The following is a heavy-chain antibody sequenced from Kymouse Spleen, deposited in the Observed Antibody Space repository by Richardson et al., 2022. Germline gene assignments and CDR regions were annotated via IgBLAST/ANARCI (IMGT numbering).Heavy chain of an antibody. CDR2: IYSCGST. D-gene: IGHD3-10*01. CDR1: GFTVSSNY. CDR3: ARAPYYYGSGSPFDY. Sequence: EVQLVESGGGLIQPGGSLRLSCAASGFTVSSNYMSWVRQAPGKGLEWVSVIYSCGSTYYADSVKGRFTISRDNSKNTLYLQMNSLRAEDTAVYYCARAPYYYGSGSPFDYWGQGTLVTVSS. J-gene: IGHJ4*02. V-gene: IGHV3-66*03.